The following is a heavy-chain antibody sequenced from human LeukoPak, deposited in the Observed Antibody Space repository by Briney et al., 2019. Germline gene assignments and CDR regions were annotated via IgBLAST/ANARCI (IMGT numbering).Heavy chain of an antibody. CDR1: GGSISPYY. J-gene: IGHJ5*02. CDR3: ARGGYYYGSGSYHKNWFDP. D-gene: IGHD3-10*01. CDR2: ISYSGDT. Sequence: PSETLSLTCTVSGGSISPYYWGWIRQPPGKGLEWIGYISYSGDTNYTPSLKSRVTISVDTSKNQFSLKLSSVTAADTAVYYCARGGYYYGSGSYHKNWFDPWGQGTLVTVSS. V-gene: IGHV4-59*12.